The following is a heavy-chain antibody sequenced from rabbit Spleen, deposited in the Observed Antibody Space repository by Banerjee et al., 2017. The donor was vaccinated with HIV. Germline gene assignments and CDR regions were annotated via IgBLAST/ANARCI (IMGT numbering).Heavy chain of an antibody. CDR2: IYTGPDTT. V-gene: IGHV1S40*01. CDR1: GFSFSSSYY. D-gene: IGHD4-2*01. J-gene: IGHJ4*01. CDR3: ARDNYAGYGWELYL. Sequence: QSLEESGGGLVQPEGSLTLTCTASGFSFSSSYYMCWVRQAPGKGLEWIACIYTGPDTTYYASWAKGRVTISKTSSTTVNLKMTSLTAADPATYFCARDNYAGYGWELYLGGPGSLVTAS.